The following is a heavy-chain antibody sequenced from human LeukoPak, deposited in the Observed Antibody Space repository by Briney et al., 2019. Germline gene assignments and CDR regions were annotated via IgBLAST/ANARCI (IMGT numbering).Heavy chain of an antibody. Sequence: SGPTLVKPTQTLTLTCTFSGFSLSTSGVGVGWIRQPPGKALEWLALIYWDDDKRYSPSLKSRLTITKDTSKNQVVLTMTNMDPADTATYYCAHSSARDYYGSARYYRFDYWGQGTLVTVSS. D-gene: IGHD3-10*01. J-gene: IGHJ4*02. CDR3: AHSSARDYYGSARYYRFDY. V-gene: IGHV2-5*02. CDR1: GFSLSTSGVG. CDR2: IYWDDDK.